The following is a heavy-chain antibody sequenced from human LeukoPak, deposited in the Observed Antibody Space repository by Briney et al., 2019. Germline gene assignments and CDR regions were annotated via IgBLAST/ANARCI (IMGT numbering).Heavy chain of an antibody. CDR1: GFTFSSYA. D-gene: IGHD3-3*01. CDR3: AKPLYDFWSGYYYFDY. Sequence: GGSLRLSCAASGFTFSSYAMSWVRQAPGKGLEWVSATSGSGGSTYYADSVKGRFTISRDNSKNTLYLQMNSLRAEDTAVYYCAKPLYDFWSGYYYFDYWGQGTLVTVSS. CDR2: TSGSGGST. V-gene: IGHV3-23*01. J-gene: IGHJ4*02.